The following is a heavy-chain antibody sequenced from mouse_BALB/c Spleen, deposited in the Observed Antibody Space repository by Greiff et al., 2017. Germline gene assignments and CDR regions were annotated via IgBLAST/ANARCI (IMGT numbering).Heavy chain of an antibody. J-gene: IGHJ2*01. Sequence: QVQLQQPGAELVRPGASVKLSCKASGYTFTSYWINWVKQRPGQGLEWIGNIYPSDSYTNYNQKFKDKATLTVDKSSSPAYMQLSSPTSEDSAVYYCTSGESKDYWGQGTTLTVSS. CDR2: IYPSDSYT. CDR1: GYTFTSYW. V-gene: IGHV1-69*02. D-gene: IGHD2-13*01. CDR3: TSGESKDY.